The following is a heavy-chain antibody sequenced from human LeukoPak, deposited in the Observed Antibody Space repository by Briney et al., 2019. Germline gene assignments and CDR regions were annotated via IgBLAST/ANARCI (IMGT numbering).Heavy chain of an antibody. J-gene: IGHJ4*02. D-gene: IGHD3-10*01. Sequence: GGSLRLSCAASGFTFSSYEMNWVRQAPGKGLEWVSYISSSGSTIYYADFVKGRFTISRDNAKNSLYLKMNSLRAEDTAVYYCASWATQNYGSGSYYMFYWGQGTLVTVSS. V-gene: IGHV3-48*03. CDR3: ASWATQNYGSGSYYMFY. CDR1: GFTFSSYE. CDR2: ISSSGSTI.